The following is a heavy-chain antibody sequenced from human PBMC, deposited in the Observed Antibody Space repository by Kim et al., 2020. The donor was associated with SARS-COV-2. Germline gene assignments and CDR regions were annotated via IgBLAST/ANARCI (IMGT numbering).Heavy chain of an antibody. CDR3: AREEAESSGWGD. V-gene: IGHV3-7*03. CDR1: GFTLSNYW. Sequence: GGSLRLSWVASGFTLSNYWMTWVRQAPGKGLEWVANIREDGGVKQYMDSVKGRFTISRDNARNSLYLEVNSLGVDDTAVYYCAREEAESSGWGDWGQGTLVTVSS. J-gene: IGHJ4*02. CDR2: IREDGGVK. D-gene: IGHD6-19*01.